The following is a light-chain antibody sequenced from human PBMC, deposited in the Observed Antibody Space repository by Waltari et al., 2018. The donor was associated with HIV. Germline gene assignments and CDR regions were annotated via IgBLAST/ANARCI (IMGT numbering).Light chain of an antibody. CDR3: QSYDSSLSGSWV. V-gene: IGLV1-40*01. CDR1: RSNIGAGYD. Sequence: QSVLTQPPSVSGAPGPRVTFSCTGSRSNIGAGYDVHWYRQLPGTAPKLLIYGDNNRPSGVPDRFSGSKSGTSASLAITGLQAEDEADYYCQSYDSSLSGSWVFGGGTKLTVL. J-gene: IGLJ3*02. CDR2: GDN.